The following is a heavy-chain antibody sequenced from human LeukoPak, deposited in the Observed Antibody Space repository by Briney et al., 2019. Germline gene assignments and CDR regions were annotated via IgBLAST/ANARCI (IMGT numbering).Heavy chain of an antibody. V-gene: IGHV4-59*01. J-gene: IGHJ4*02. CDR1: GGSISSYY. CDR2: IYYSGST. CDR3: ARQVQPYDFWSGYYAFDY. D-gene: IGHD3-3*01. Sequence: PSETLSLTCTVSGGSISSYYWSWIRQPPGKGLEWIGYIYYSGSTNYNPSLKSRVTISVDTSKNQFSLKLSSVTAADTAVYYCARQVQPYDFWSGYYAFDYWGQGTLATVSS.